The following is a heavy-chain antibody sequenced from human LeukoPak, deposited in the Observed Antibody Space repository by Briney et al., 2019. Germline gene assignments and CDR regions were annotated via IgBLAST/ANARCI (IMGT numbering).Heavy chain of an antibody. Sequence: GGSLRLSCAASGFTFSSDAMHWVRQAPGKGLEWVAVISYDGSNKYYADSVKGRFTISRDNSKNTLYLQMNSLRAEDTAVYYCARDVAWDYWGQGTLVTVSS. CDR1: GFTFSSDA. CDR2: ISYDGSNK. V-gene: IGHV3-30*04. CDR3: ARDVAWDY. J-gene: IGHJ4*02.